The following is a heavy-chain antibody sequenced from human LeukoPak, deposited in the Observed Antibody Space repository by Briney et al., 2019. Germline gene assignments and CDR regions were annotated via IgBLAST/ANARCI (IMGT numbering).Heavy chain of an antibody. CDR3: ASLGTGTTPLPDDY. Sequence: SETLSLTCAVYGGSFSGYYWSWIRQPPGKGLEWIGEINHSGSTNYNPSLKSRVTISVDTSKNQFSLKLSSVTAADTAVYYCASLGTGTTPLPDDYLGQGTLVTVSS. CDR2: INHSGST. CDR1: GGSFSGYY. D-gene: IGHD1-7*01. J-gene: IGHJ4*02. V-gene: IGHV4-34*01.